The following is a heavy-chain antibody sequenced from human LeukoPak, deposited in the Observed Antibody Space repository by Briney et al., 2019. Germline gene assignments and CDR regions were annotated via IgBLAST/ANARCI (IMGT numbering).Heavy chain of an antibody. CDR3: ARWVDAFDV. CDR2: IYYRGTT. Sequence: SETLSLTCRVSGASVSSDGYSWSWVRQHPGKGLQWIGYIYYRGTTFYKPSLKSRVSISIDTSTNQFSLKLSSVTAADTAVYYCARWVDAFDVWGQGTMVTVPS. CDR1: GASVSSDGYS. V-gene: IGHV4-31*02. J-gene: IGHJ3*01.